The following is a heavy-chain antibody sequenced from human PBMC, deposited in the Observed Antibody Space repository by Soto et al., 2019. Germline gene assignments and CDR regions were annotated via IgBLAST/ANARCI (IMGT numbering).Heavy chain of an antibody. CDR3: ASVGSANDNSGYYRP. CDR2: IYHSGST. V-gene: IGHV4-4*02. D-gene: IGHD3-22*01. CDR1: GGSVSSSNW. J-gene: IGHJ5*02. Sequence: SETLSLTCIVSGGSVSSSNWWSWVRQPPGKGLEWIGEIYHSGSTTYNPSLKSRATISVDKSENQFSLRLKSVTAADTAVYYCASVGSANDNSGYYRPWDPGTLVSVSS.